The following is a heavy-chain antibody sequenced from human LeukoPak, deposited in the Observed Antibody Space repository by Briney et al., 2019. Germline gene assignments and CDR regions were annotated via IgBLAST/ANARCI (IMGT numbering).Heavy chain of an antibody. D-gene: IGHD3-22*01. CDR1: GFIFSTFA. CDR3: AKVDYDSSGYYSSYDY. J-gene: IGHJ4*02. CDR2: ISGSGGST. V-gene: IGHV3-23*01. Sequence: GGSLRLSCADSGFIFSTFAMSWVRQAPGKGLEWVSAISGSGGSTYYADSVKGRFTISRDNSKNTLYLQMNSLRAEDTAVYYCAKVDYDSSGYYSSYDYWGQGTLVTVSS.